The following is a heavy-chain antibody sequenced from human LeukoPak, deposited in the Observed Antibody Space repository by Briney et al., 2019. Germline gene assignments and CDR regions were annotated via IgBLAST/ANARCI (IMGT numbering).Heavy chain of an antibody. CDR2: MEYDGSNK. Sequence: GGSLRLSCAASGFTFRNYGMHWVRQAPGKGLEWVAFMEYDGSNKYYADSVKGRFTISRDNSKNTLYLLMDSLRTEDTAVYYCAKEGGYYDFWSGYYRGFDYWGQGTLVTVSS. D-gene: IGHD3-3*01. V-gene: IGHV3-30*02. CDR1: GFTFRNYG. CDR3: AKEGGYYDFWSGYYRGFDY. J-gene: IGHJ4*02.